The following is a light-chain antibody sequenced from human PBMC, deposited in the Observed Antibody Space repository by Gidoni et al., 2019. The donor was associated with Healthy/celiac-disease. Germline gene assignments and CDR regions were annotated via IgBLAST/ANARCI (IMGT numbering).Light chain of an antibody. CDR3: SSYTSSSTPPYV. J-gene: IGLJ1*01. V-gene: IGLV2-14*01. CDR2: EVS. CDR1: SRAVGGYNY. Sequence: QSALPQPASVSGSPGQSIPISCTGTSRAVGGYNYVSWYQQHPGKAPKLMIYEVSNRHSGVSNRFSGSKSGNTASLTISGLQAEDEADYYCSSYTSSSTPPYVFGTGTKVTVL.